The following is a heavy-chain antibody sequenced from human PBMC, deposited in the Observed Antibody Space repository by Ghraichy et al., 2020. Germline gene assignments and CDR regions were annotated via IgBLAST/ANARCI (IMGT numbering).Heavy chain of an antibody. Sequence: GGSLRLSCAASGFTFSSYSMNWVRQAPGKGLEWVSYISDSSRTIYYADSVKGRFTISRDNAKSSVYLQMNSLRDEDTAVYYCARRSMAEYWGQGTLVTVSS. J-gene: IGHJ4*02. CDR1: GFTFSSYS. D-gene: IGHD2/OR15-2a*01. V-gene: IGHV3-48*02. CDR2: ISDSSRTI. CDR3: ARRSMAEY.